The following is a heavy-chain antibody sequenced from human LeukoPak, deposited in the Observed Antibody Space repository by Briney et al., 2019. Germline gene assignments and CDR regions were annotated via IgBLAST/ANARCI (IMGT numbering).Heavy chain of an antibody. CDR2: LYYSGNA. Sequence: SETLSLTCSVSGGSVSSSNYYWGWIRQPPGEGLEWIGNLYYSGNAYSKPSLKSRLTISIDTSKNQFSLTLTSVTAADTAVYYCASGAYSSGSFVNWGHGTLVTASS. CDR1: GGSVSSSNYY. D-gene: IGHD3-10*01. J-gene: IGHJ4*01. CDR3: ASGAYSSGSFVN. V-gene: IGHV4-39*01.